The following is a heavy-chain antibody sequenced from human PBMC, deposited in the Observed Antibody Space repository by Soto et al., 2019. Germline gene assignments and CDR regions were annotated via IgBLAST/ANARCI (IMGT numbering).Heavy chain of an antibody. CDR1: GGSISSGGYS. V-gene: IGHV4-30-2*01. Sequence: QLQLQESGSGLVKPSQTLSLTCAVSGGSISSGGYSWSWIRQPPGKGLEWIGHIYPTGTTHSNPSLRSPVSVSVDRAKFQFTMKLSSVTAVDTAVYFCSRGGLRCYGTDVLGQAATITVS. J-gene: IGHJ6*02. D-gene: IGHD3-16*01. CDR2: IYPTGTT. CDR3: SRGGLRCYGTDV.